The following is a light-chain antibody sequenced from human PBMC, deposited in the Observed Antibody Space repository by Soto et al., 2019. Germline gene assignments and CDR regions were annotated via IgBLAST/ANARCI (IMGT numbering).Light chain of an antibody. V-gene: IGLV2-8*01. J-gene: IGLJ2*01. CDR2: EVH. Sequence: QSALTQPPSASGSPGQSVTISCTGTSSDVGGYKYVSWYQQHPGKAPKLMIFEVHKRPSGVPDRFSGSKSGNTASLTVYGLQAEDEADYYCSSYGGTNNLLFGGATKLTVL. CDR3: SSYGGTNNLL. CDR1: SSDVGGYKY.